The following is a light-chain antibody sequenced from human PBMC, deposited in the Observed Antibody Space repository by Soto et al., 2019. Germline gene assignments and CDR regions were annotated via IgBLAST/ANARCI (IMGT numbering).Light chain of an antibody. CDR1: SSNIGAGYN. V-gene: IGLV1-40*01. CDR2: DNN. Sequence: QSVLTQPPSVSGAPGQRVSISCTGSSSNIGAGYNVHWYQQPPRTAPQLLIYDNNNRPSGVPARFSGSKSGTSASLAITGRQAEEEADYYCQSADTSLSGFYVFGTGTKLTVL. CDR3: QSADTSLSGFYV. J-gene: IGLJ1*01.